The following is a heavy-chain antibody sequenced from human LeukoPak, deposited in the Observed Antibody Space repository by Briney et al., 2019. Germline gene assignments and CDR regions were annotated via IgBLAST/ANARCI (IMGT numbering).Heavy chain of an antibody. V-gene: IGHV4-4*02. CDR3: ALAHSSGWQAAYFQH. CDR1: GGSISSSNW. CDR2: IYHSGST. J-gene: IGHJ1*01. Sequence: SGTLSLTCAVSGGSISSSNWWSWVRQPPGKGLERIGEIYHSGSTNYNPSLKSRVTISVDKSKNQFSLKLSSVTAADTAVYYCALAHSSGWQAAYFQHWGQGTLVTVSS. D-gene: IGHD6-19*01.